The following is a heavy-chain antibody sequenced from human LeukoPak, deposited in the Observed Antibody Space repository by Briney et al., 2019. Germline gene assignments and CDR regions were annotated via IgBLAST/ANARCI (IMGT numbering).Heavy chain of an antibody. J-gene: IGHJ6*02. V-gene: IGHV4-34*01. CDR1: GGSFSGYY. CDR3: ARGCGSSYYDILTGYYRTLLYYYGMDV. CDR2: INHSGST. D-gene: IGHD3-9*01. Sequence: PSETLSLTCAVYGGSFSGYYWSWIRQPPGKGLEWIGEINHSGSTNYNPSLKSRVTISVDTSKNQFSLKLSSVTAADTAVYYCARGCGSSYYDILTGYYRTLLYYYGMDVWGQGTTVTVSS.